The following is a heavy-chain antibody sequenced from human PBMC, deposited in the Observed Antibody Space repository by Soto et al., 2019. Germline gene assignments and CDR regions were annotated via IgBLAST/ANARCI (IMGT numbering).Heavy chain of an antibody. CDR1: GYTFTRYT. CDR3: ARGIATGQLDP. CDR2: INPDNGNT. V-gene: IGHV1-3*01. Sequence: ASVKVSCKASGYTFTRYTMNWLRQAPGQRLEWMGWINPDNGNTKSSQKFQDRVIITRDTSASTAYMDLSSLRSEDTAVYYCARGIATGQLDPWGQGTMVTVYS. J-gene: IGHJ5*02. D-gene: IGHD2-15*01.